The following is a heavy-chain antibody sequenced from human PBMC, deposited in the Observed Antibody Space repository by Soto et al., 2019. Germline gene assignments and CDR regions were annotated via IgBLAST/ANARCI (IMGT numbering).Heavy chain of an antibody. V-gene: IGHV3-21*01. D-gene: IGHD1-26*01. CDR2: ISSSSSYI. CDR3: ARELKLPRSYYFAY. Sequence: GGSLRLSCAASGFTFSSYSMNWVRQAPGKGLEWVSSISSSSSYIYYADSVKGRFTISRDNAKNSLYLQMNSLRAEDTAVYYCARELKLPRSYYFAYWGQGTLVTVSS. J-gene: IGHJ4*02. CDR1: GFTFSSYS.